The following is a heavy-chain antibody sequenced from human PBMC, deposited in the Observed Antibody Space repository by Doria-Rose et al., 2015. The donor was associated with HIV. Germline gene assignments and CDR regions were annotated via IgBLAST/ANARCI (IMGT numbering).Heavy chain of an antibody. D-gene: IGHD6-13*01. CDR2: NVSDDER. Sequence: SGPVLVKPTETLTLTCTVSGVSLSSPGMGVSWIRQPPGKALEWLSNNVSDDERSYQTSLKSRLTIFRGTSKSQVVLTMTDMDPVDTATYYCARIKSSRWYHKYYFDFWGQGTLVIVSA. CDR1: GVSLSSPGMG. V-gene: IGHV2-26*01. CDR3: ARIKSSRWYHKYYFDF. J-gene: IGHJ4*02.